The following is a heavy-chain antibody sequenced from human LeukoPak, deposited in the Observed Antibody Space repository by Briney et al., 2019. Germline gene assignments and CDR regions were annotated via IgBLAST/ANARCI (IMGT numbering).Heavy chain of an antibody. Sequence: PGGSLRLSCAASGFTFSSYAMHWVRQAPGKGLEWVAVISYDGSNKYYADSVKGRFTISRDNAKNSLYLQMNSLGAEDTAVYYCAREKGSLFGSHDAFDIWGQGTMVTVSS. D-gene: IGHD3-16*02. CDR3: AREKGSLFGSHDAFDI. J-gene: IGHJ3*02. CDR1: GFTFSSYA. V-gene: IGHV3-30-3*01. CDR2: ISYDGSNK.